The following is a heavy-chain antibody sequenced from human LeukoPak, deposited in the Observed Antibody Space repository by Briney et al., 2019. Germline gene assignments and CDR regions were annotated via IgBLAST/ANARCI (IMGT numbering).Heavy chain of an antibody. CDR3: AKDMGDYYGSGSYFLLLDY. Sequence: PGGSLRLSCAASGFTFDDYAMHWVRQAPGKGLEWVSLISGDGGRTYYADSVKGRFTISRDNSKNSLYLQMNTLRTADTALYYCAKDMGDYYGSGSYFLLLDYWGQGTLVTVSS. D-gene: IGHD3-10*01. CDR1: GFTFDDYA. V-gene: IGHV3-43*02. CDR2: ISGDGGRT. J-gene: IGHJ4*02.